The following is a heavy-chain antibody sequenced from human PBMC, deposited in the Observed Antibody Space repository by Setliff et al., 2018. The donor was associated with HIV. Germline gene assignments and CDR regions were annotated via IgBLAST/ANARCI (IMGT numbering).Heavy chain of an antibody. CDR1: GFSVTNNY. Sequence: GGSLRLSCVASGFSVTNNYINWVRQAPGKGLEWVSVIYGGGATSYADSVKGRLNISRDCSNNTVYLQMNSLRTEDTAMYFCARDQPYFDYLLSSASKAYYYYYMDVWGRGTTVTVSS. CDR3: ARDQPYFDYLLSSASKAYYYYYMDV. CDR2: IYGGGAT. J-gene: IGHJ6*03. V-gene: IGHV3-66*02. D-gene: IGHD3-9*01.